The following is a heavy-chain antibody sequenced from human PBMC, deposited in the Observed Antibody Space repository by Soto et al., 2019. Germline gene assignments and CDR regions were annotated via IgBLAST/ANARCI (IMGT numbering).Heavy chain of an antibody. V-gene: IGHV3-23*01. CDR2: ISGSGGST. CDR1: GFTFSSYA. CDR3: ARPSSGWKHYYFEY. J-gene: IGHJ4*02. Sequence: PGGSLRLSCAASGFTFSSYAMSWVRQAPGKGLEWVSAISGSGGSTYYADSVKGRFTISRDNSKNTLYLQMNSLRAEDTAVYYFARPSSGWKHYYFEYWGQGTLVTIAS. D-gene: IGHD6-19*01.